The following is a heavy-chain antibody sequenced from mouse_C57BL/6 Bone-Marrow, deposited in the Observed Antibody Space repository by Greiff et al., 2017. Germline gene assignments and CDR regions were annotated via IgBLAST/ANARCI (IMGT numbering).Heavy chain of an antibody. J-gene: IGHJ2*01. D-gene: IGHD1-1*01. CDR2: INPNNGGT. CDR3: ARDYYGSSGYFDY. Sequence: VQLQQSGPELVKPGASVKISCKASGYTFTDYYMNWVKQSHGKSLEWIGDINPNNGGTSYNQKLKGKATLTVDKSSSTAYMELRRLTYEDSAVYYCARDYYGSSGYFDYWGQGTILTVSS. CDR1: GYTFTDYY. V-gene: IGHV1-26*01.